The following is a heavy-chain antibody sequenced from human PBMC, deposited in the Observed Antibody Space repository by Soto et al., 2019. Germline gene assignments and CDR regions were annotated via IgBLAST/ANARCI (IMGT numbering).Heavy chain of an antibody. CDR3: ARVSVVAGLNYFDY. J-gene: IGHJ4*02. CDR1: GGPFSSYT. CDR2: IIPILGIA. D-gene: IGHD6-19*01. Sequence: QVQLVQSGAEVKKPGSSVKVSCKASGGPFSSYTISWVRQAPGQGLEWMGRIIPILGIANYAQKFQGRVTITADKSTSTAYMELSSLRSEDTAVYYCARVSVVAGLNYFDYWGQGTLVTVSS. V-gene: IGHV1-69*02.